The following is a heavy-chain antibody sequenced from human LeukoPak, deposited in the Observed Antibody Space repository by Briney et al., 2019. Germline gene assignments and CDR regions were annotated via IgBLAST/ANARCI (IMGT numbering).Heavy chain of an antibody. CDR2: IHYSGST. V-gene: IGHV4-59*08. Sequence: PSETLSLTCTVSGGSVSSYYWSWIRQPPGKGLEWIGYIHYSGSTNSNPSLKSRVTISVDTSKNQFSLRLSSVTAADTAVYCCARANQYCSSTSCNYYFDYWGQGALVTVSS. D-gene: IGHD2-2*01. J-gene: IGHJ4*02. CDR3: ARANQYCSSTSCNYYFDY. CDR1: GGSVSSYY.